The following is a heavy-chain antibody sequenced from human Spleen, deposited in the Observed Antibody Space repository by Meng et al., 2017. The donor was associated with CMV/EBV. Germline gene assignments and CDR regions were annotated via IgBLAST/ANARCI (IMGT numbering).Heavy chain of an antibody. CDR1: GFTFSSYS. Sequence: GESLKISCAASGFTFSSYSMNWVRQAPGKGLEWVSSISSSSSYIYYAGSVKGRFTISRDNAKNSLYLQMNSLRAEDTAAYYCARAEGLRFLEWYSYGMDVWGQGTTVTVSS. D-gene: IGHD3-3*01. V-gene: IGHV3-21*01. CDR3: ARAEGLRFLEWYSYGMDV. CDR2: ISSSSSYI. J-gene: IGHJ6*02.